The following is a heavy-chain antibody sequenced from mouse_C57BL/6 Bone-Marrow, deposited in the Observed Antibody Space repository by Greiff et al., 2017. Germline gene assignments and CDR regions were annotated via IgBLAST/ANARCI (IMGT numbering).Heavy chain of an antibody. CDR1: GFNIKDDY. Sequence: EVKLLESGAELVRPGASVKLSCTASGFNIKDDYIHWVKQRPEQGLEWIGWLDPEIGDTEYASKFQGKATITSDTSSNTASLRLSSLTSEDTAVYYCSSFDGNYFDFWGQGTPLTVAS. D-gene: IGHD2-3*01. CDR3: SSFDGNYFDF. V-gene: IGHV14-4*01. CDR2: LDPEIGDT. J-gene: IGHJ2*01.